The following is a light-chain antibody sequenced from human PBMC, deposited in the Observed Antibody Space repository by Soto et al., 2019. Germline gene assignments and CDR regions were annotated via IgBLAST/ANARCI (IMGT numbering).Light chain of an antibody. V-gene: IGKV3-20*01. Sequence: EIVLTQSPGTLSLSPGERATLSCRASQSVRSSYLAWYQQKPGQAPRLPIYGASSRATGVPDRFSGSGSGTDFTLTISRLEPEDFAVYYCQQYGTFPRTFGQGTKVDIK. CDR1: QSVRSSY. CDR3: QQYGTFPRT. CDR2: GAS. J-gene: IGKJ1*01.